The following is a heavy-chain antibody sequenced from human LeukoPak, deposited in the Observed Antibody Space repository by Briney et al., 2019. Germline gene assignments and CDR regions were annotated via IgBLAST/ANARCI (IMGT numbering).Heavy chain of an antibody. J-gene: IGHJ4*02. CDR3: AMGIGTGTSDYFDH. CDR1: GFTFDGYA. D-gene: IGHD1-7*01. CDR2: ISGHCTNT. Sequence: AGGSLRLSCAASGFTFDGYAMHWVRQAPGKGLEWVSLISGHCTNTYYADSVKGRFTISRDSSKISLYLQMNSLRTEDTALYYCAMGIGTGTSDYFDHCGEGNLVTVS. V-gene: IGHV3-43*02.